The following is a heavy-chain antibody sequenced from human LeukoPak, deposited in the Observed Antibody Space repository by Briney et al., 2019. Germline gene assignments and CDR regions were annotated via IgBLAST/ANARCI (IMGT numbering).Heavy chain of an antibody. CDR1: GFTFSSYC. J-gene: IGHJ4*02. D-gene: IGHD3-10*01. CDR2: IRYDGSNK. Sequence: GGSLRLSCAASGFTFSSYCMRWVRQAPGKGLEWVAVIRYDGSNKYSADAVGGRFTFSGDNTKNTLYLQMNSLREEDTAVYCCAIDWREVDDRLWVGLFDYWGQGTGVTVST. CDR3: AIDWREVDDRLWVGLFDY. V-gene: IGHV3-30*02.